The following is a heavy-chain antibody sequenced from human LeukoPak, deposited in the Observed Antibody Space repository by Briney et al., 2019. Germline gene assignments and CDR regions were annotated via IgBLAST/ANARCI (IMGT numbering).Heavy chain of an antibody. J-gene: IGHJ4*02. CDR2: IKQDGSEK. CDR3: AREVGAGRDFDY. CDR1: GFTFSGYW. V-gene: IGHV3-7*01. D-gene: IGHD1-26*01. Sequence: GGSLRLSCAASGFTFSGYWMSWVRQPPGKGLEWMANIKQDGSEKNYADSVKGRFTISRDNAKNSLYLQMNSLRAEDTAVYYCAREVGAGRDFDYWGQGTLVTVSS.